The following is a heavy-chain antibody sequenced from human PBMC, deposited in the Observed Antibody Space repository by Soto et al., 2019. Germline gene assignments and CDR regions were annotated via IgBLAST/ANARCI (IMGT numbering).Heavy chain of an antibody. D-gene: IGHD3-22*01. Sequence: QLQLQESGPGLVKPSETLSLTCTVSGGSISSSSAYWGWIRQPPGKGLEWIGSIYYSGSTYYNPSLKSRVTISVDTSKTQFSLKLSSVTAADTAVYYCARRTARDSSPGGAFDIWGQGTMVTVSS. V-gene: IGHV4-39*01. J-gene: IGHJ3*02. CDR3: ARRTARDSSPGGAFDI. CDR2: IYYSGST. CDR1: GGSISSSSAY.